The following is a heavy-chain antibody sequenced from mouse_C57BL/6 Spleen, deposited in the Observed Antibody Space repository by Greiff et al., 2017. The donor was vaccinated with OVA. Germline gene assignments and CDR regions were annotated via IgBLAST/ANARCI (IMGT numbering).Heavy chain of an antibody. Sequence: VQLQQPGPELVTPGSSVTLSCMASGHTFTSYWMHWVKQRPIQGLEWIGNIDPSDSETHYNQKFKDKATLTVDKSSSTAYMQLSSLTSEDSAVYYCARSYGYYFDYWGQGTTLTVSS. D-gene: IGHD1-1*01. CDR2: IDPSDSET. CDR1: GHTFTSYW. V-gene: IGHV1-52*01. CDR3: ARSYGYYFDY. J-gene: IGHJ2*01.